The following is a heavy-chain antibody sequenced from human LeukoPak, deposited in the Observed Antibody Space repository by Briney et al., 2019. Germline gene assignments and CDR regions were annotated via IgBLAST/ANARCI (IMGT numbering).Heavy chain of an antibody. V-gene: IGHV1-18*01. J-gene: IGHJ4*02. D-gene: IGHD5-12*01. CDR2: VSGYNGHT. Sequence: ASVKVSCKTSGFTFSNYNICWVRQAPGQGLEWMGWVSGYNGHTNYAQNLQGRVTMTTDTSTSTAYMELRSLRSDDTAVHYCARDDRYSGYDYDYWGQGTLVTVSS. CDR1: GFTFSNYN. CDR3: ARDDRYSGYDYDY.